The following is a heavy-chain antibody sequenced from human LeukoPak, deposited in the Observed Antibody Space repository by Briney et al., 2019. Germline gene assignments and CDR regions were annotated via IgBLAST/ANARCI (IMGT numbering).Heavy chain of an antibody. CDR3: ASYCSSTSCPHRRAFDI. Sequence: SQTLSLTCTVSGGPISSGTYYWRWIRQPAGKGLEWIGRVYTSGSINYNPSLKSQVTISVDTSKNQFSLKLSSVTAADTAVYYCASYCSSTSCPHRRAFDIWGQGTMVTVSS. D-gene: IGHD2-2*01. J-gene: IGHJ3*02. CDR2: VYTSGSI. V-gene: IGHV4-61*02. CDR1: GGPISSGTYY.